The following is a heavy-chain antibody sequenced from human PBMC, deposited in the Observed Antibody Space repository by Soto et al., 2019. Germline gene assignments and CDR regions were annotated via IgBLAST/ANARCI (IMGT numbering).Heavy chain of an antibody. Sequence: GGSLRLSCAASGFTFSSYAMSWVRQAPGKGLEWVSAISDDGSNTYYADSVKGRFTISRDNSKNTLYLQMNSLRAEDTAVYYFAKHRGFIKGIAAAGYFDYWGQGTLVTVSS. V-gene: IGHV3-30*18. CDR1: GFTFSSYA. J-gene: IGHJ4*02. CDR2: ISDDGSNT. D-gene: IGHD6-13*01. CDR3: AKHRGFIKGIAAAGYFDY.